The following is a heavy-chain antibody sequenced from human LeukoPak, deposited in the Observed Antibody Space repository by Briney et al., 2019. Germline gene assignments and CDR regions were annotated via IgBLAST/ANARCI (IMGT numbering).Heavy chain of an antibody. CDR1: GFTFSSYA. Sequence: PGGSLRLSCAASGFTFSSYAMHWVRQAPGKGLEWVAVISYDGSNKYYADSVKGRFTISRDNSKYTLYLQMNSLRAEDTAVYYCARGGYYMDVWGKGTTVTVSS. J-gene: IGHJ6*03. V-gene: IGHV3-30*04. CDR2: ISYDGSNK. CDR3: ARGGYYMDV.